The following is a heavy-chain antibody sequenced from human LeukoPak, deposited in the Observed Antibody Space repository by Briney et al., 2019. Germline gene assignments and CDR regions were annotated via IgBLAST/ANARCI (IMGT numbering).Heavy chain of an antibody. CDR1: GFTFSSYW. J-gene: IGHJ5*02. V-gene: IGHV3-7*01. D-gene: IGHD5-18*01. Sequence: GGSLRLSCAASGFTFSSYWMSWVRQAPGKGLEWVANIKQDGSQKYYVDSVKGRFTISRDNAQNSLYLQMNSLRAEDTAMYYCARLHTAMVRTWWFVPWGQGTLVTVSS. CDR3: ARLHTAMVRTWWFVP. CDR2: IKQDGSQK.